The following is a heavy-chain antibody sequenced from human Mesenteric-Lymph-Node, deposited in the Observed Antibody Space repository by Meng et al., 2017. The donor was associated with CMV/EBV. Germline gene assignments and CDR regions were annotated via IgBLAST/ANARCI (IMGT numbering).Heavy chain of an antibody. CDR1: GFTFSSYS. J-gene: IGHJ4*02. Sequence: GESLKISCAASGFTFSSYSMNWVRQAPGKGLEWVSYIQGDGSVISYADSVRGRFTISRDNAKNTLYLQMNSLRAEDTAVYYCARGITGAGNYWGQGTLVTVSS. CDR2: IQGDGSVI. V-gene: IGHV3-74*01. CDR3: ARGITGAGNY. D-gene: IGHD3-10*01.